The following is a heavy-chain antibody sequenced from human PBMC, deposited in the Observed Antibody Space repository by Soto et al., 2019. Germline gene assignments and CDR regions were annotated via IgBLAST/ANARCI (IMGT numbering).Heavy chain of an antibody. CDR3: AKALYGSSSIPIDY. D-gene: IGHD6-13*01. CDR2: ITWNSGYI. Sequence: EVQLVESGGGLVQPGGSLRLSCAASGFTFGDYAMHWVRQAPGKGLEWVSYITWNSGYIGYADSVKGRFTISRDNTNNSLYLQLNSLIPADTAFYYCAKALYGSSSIPIDYWGQGTLVTVSS. V-gene: IGHV3-9*01. CDR1: GFTFGDYA. J-gene: IGHJ4*02.